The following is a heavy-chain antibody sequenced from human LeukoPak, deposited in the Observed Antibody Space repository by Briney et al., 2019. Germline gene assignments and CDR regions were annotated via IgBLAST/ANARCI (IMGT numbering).Heavy chain of an antibody. V-gene: IGHV1-18*01. CDR3: ARVIEYSSSSKYYYYYYMDV. CDR1: GYTFTSYG. D-gene: IGHD6-6*01. CDR2: ISAYNGNT. J-gene: IGHJ6*03. Sequence: ASVKVSCKASGYTFTSYGISWVRQAPGQGLEWMGWISAYNGNTNYAQKLQGRVTMTTDTSTSTAYMELRSLRSDDTAVYYCARVIEYSSSSKYYYYYYMDVWGKGTTVTVSS.